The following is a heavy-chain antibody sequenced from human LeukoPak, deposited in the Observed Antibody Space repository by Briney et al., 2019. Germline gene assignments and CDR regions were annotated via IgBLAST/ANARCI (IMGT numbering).Heavy chain of an antibody. CDR3: ARQAVTTVPFYYYYGMDV. D-gene: IGHD4-17*01. Sequence: SETLSLTCAVYGGSFSGYYWSWIRQSPGKGLEWIGEINHSGYTNYNPSLKSRLTISVDTSKNQFSLKLSSVTAADTAVYYCARQAVTTVPFYYYYGMDVWGQGTTVTVSS. J-gene: IGHJ6*02. CDR1: GGSFSGYY. CDR2: INHSGYT. V-gene: IGHV4-34*01.